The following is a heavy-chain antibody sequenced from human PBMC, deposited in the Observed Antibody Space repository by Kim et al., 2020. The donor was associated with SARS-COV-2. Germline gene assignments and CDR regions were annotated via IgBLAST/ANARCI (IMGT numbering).Heavy chain of an antibody. D-gene: IGHD1-1*01. CDR1: GFTFSDSA. CDR2: ISRNVNSYAT. CDR3: TLVSGTRFTFSDAFD. Sequence: GGSLRLSCGASGFTFSDSAMHWVRRASGKGLEWVARISRNVNSYATAYTASVRFRFTISRANSRHTAHLNRNSLKSTDSSDCSCTLVSGTRFTFSDAFD. J-gene: IGHJ3*02. V-gene: IGHV3-73*01.